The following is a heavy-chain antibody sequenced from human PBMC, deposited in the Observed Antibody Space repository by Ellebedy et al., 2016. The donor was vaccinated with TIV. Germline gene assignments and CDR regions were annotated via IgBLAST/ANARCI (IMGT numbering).Heavy chain of an antibody. CDR3: ARDAYGSGSYSAFDI. D-gene: IGHD3-10*01. V-gene: IGHV4-59*01. Sequence: MPSETLSLTCTVSGGSISSFLCSWIRQPPGKGLEWIGNIYYSGSTNYNPALSSRVTISVDTSKNQFSLTLSSVTAADTAVYYCARDAYGSGSYSAFDIWGQGTMVTVSS. CDR2: IYYSGST. J-gene: IGHJ3*02. CDR1: GGSISSFL.